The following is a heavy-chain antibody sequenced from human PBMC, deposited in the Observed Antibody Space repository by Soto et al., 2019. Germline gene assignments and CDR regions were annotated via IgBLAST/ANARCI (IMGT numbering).Heavy chain of an antibody. CDR2: IYWDDDK. V-gene: IGHV2-5*02. D-gene: IGHD3-3*01. Sequence: QITLKESGPPLVKPTQTLTLTCTFSGFSLSTSGVGVGWIRQPPGKALEWLALIYWDDDKRYSPSLKSRLTITKDTSKNQVVLTMTNMDPVDTATYYCAHRPHPGVVMPVDYFDYWGQGTLVTVSS. CDR3: AHRPHPGVVMPVDYFDY. CDR1: GFSLSTSGVG. J-gene: IGHJ4*02.